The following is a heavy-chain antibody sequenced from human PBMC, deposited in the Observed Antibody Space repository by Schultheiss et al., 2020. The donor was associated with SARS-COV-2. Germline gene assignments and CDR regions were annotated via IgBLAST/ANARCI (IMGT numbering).Heavy chain of an antibody. CDR1: GYTFTGYH. J-gene: IGHJ6*03. D-gene: IGHD1-1*01. CDR3: ARDGAGTWAFYFYYMDV. Sequence: ASVKVSCKASGYTFTGYHIHWVRQAPGQGLEWMGWINPNTGGTNYAQKFQGRVTMTGDTSISTAYLELRRLKSDDTAVYYCARDGAGTWAFYFYYMDVWGQGTKVTVSS. CDR2: INPNTGGT. V-gene: IGHV1-2*02.